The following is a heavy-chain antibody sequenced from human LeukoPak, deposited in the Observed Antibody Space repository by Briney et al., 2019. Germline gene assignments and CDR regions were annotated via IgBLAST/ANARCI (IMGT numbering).Heavy chain of an antibody. CDR3: ARHASYYDSSGFYQYFDY. CDR1: GGSISSYY. V-gene: IGHV4-59*08. Sequence: SETLSLTCTVSGGSISSYYWSWIRQPPGKGLEWIGYIYYSGSTNYNPSLKSRVTISVDTSKNQFSLKLNSVTAADTAVYYCARHASYYDSSGFYQYFDYWGQGTLVTVSS. CDR2: IYYSGST. D-gene: IGHD3-22*01. J-gene: IGHJ4*02.